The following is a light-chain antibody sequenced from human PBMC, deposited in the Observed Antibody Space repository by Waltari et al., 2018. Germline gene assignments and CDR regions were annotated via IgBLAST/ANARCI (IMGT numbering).Light chain of an antibody. CDR2: SAS. V-gene: IGKV1-9*01. CDR1: QGISRS. Sequence: IQLTQSPSSLSASVGDRVTITCRASQGISRSVAWYQQKPGKAPKLLIYSASSLQSGVPSTFCGTGSGTDFTLTIASLQPEDFATYYCQQVHDYPYTFGQGTRLEI. J-gene: IGKJ2*01. CDR3: QQVHDYPYT.